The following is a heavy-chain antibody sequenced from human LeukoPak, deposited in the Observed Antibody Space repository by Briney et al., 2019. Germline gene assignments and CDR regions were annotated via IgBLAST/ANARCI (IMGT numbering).Heavy chain of an antibody. CDR2: IYYSGST. CDR3: ARHYGSGKPWFDY. D-gene: IGHD3-10*01. Sequence: SETLSLTCTVSGDSISNYYWTWIRQPPGKGLEWIGYIYYSGSTNYNPSLKSRVTISVDTSKNQFSLKPSSVTAADTAVYYCARHYGSGKPWFDYWGQGTLVTVSS. CDR1: GDSISNYY. V-gene: IGHV4-59*01. J-gene: IGHJ4*02.